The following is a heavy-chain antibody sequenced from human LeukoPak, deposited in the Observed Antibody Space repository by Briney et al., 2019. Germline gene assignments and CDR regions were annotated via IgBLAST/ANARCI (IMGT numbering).Heavy chain of an antibody. CDR3: VKDFGRNIGGPGY. V-gene: IGHV3-23*01. CDR1: GFSFSIYT. D-gene: IGHD2/OR15-2a*01. J-gene: IGHJ4*02. Sequence: GGSLRLSCAASGFSFSIYTMAWVRQAPGGGLEWVAGISGDGGSTSYADSVKGRFAISRGNAKSTLHLQMNSLRAEDTAVYYCVKDFGRNIGGPGYWGRGTLVTVSS. CDR2: ISGDGGST.